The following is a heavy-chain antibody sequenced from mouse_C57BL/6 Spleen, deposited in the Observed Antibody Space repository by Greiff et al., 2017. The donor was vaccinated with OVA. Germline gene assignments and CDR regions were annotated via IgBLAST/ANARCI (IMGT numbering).Heavy chain of an antibody. J-gene: IGHJ2*01. D-gene: IGHD2-5*01. V-gene: IGHV5-4*01. CDR1: GFTFSSYA. CDR3: ARDDYSNSYYFDY. CDR2: ISDGGSYT. Sequence: EVKLMESGGGLVKPGGSLKLSCAASGFTFSSYAMSWVRQTPEKRLEWVATISDGGSYTYYPDNVKGRFTISRDNAKNNQYLQMSHLKSEDTAMYYCARDDYSNSYYFDYWGQGTTLTVSS.